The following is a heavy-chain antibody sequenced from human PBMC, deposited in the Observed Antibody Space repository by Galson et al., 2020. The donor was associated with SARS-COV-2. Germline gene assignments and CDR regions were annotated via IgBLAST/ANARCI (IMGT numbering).Heavy chain of an antibody. CDR2: VDPEDGET. Sequence: ASVKVSCKVSGYTLTELSMHWVRQAPGKGLEWMGGVDPEDGETIYAQKFQGRVTMTEDTSTDTAYMELSSLRSEDTAVYYCATTSPVVAALWFGPWGQGTLVTVSS. V-gene: IGHV1-24*01. CDR3: ATTSPVVAALWFGP. J-gene: IGHJ5*02. CDR1: GYTLTELS. D-gene: IGHD2-15*01.